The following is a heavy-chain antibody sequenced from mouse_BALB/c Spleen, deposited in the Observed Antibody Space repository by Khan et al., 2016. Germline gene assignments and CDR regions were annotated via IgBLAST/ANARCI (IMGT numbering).Heavy chain of an antibody. CDR1: DYTFSTYW. Sequence: VQLQQSGTVLARPGASMKMSCKASDYTFSTYWMHWVKQRPGQGLEWIGAIFPGSVDTTNNQRFEDKAKLTAVTSTSTAYMERSSLTKEDSAVYYCKRHEGSRWGKNFCDYWGQGTTLTVSS. V-gene: IGHV1-5*01. CDR3: KRHEGSRWGKNFCDY. D-gene: IGHD1-1*01. J-gene: IGHJ2*01. CDR2: IFPGSVDT.